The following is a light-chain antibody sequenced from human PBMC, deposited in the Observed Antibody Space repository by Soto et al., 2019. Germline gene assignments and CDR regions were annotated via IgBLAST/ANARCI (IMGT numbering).Light chain of an antibody. J-gene: IGKJ4*01. Sequence: DIQMTQSPSSLSASVGDRVTITCRASQSIGRFLNWYQQKPGKAPALLIYAASSLQSGVPSRFSGSGSGTDFTLTISSLQPEDFATYYCQQSHSTPLTFGGGTKVDIK. CDR1: QSIGRF. CDR2: AAS. V-gene: IGKV1-39*01. CDR3: QQSHSTPLT.